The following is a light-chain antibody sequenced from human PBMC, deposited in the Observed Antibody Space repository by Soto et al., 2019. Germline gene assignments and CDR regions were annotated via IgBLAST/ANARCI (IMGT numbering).Light chain of an antibody. J-gene: IGKJ1*01. V-gene: IGKV3-20*01. CDR3: QQYGSSSWT. CDR1: QSVSSSY. CDR2: GAS. Sequence: EIVLPQSPGTLSLSPGERATLSCRASQSVSSSYLAWYQQKPGQAPRLLIYGASSSATGIPDRVSGSGSGTDFTITTSRLAPEDFAVYDCQQYGSSSWTFGQGTKVEIK.